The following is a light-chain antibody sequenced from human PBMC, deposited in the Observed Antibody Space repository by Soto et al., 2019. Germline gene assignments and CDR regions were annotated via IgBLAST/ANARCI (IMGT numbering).Light chain of an antibody. CDR3: QKYYNWPPWT. Sequence: EILITHSPSTLSVSPLYRAILSCGPSQNIGTNLVWYQQTPGQAPRLPLYGASTRATGVPARFSGSGSGTDFTLTVSSLQSEDFAVYYCQKYYNWPPWTFGLGTKVDTK. J-gene: IGKJ1*01. V-gene: IGKV3-15*01. CDR2: GAS. CDR1: QNIGTN.